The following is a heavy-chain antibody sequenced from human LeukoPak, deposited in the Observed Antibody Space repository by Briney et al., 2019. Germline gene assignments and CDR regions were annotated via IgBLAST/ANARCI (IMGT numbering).Heavy chain of an antibody. D-gene: IGHD3-10*01. CDR3: AKEATMVRGVISYFDY. Sequence: GGSLRLSCAASEFTFDNYAMSWVRQAPGKGLEWVAVISYDGSNKYYADSVKGRFTISRDNSKNTLYLQMNSLRAEDTAVYYCAKEATMVRGVISYFDYWGQGTLVTVSS. V-gene: IGHV3-30*18. J-gene: IGHJ4*02. CDR1: EFTFDNYA. CDR2: ISYDGSNK.